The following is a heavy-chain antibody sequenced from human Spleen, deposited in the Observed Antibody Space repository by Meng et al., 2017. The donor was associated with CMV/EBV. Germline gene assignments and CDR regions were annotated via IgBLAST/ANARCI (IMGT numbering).Heavy chain of an antibody. CDR1: GFIFTSFA. CDR3: AKDLTMVGPRRFDY. D-gene: IGHD3-10*01. CDR2: ITESGDTN. J-gene: IGHJ4*02. Sequence: GESLKISCEASGFIFTSFAMHWVRQAPGKGLEWVSSITESGDTNFYADSVKGRFTVSRDNSKSTLYLQMNGLRADDTALYYCAKDLTMVGPRRFDYWGQGTLVTVSS. V-gene: IGHV3-23*01.